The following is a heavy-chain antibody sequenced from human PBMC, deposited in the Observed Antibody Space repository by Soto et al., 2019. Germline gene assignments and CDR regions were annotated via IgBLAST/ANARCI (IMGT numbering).Heavy chain of an antibody. V-gene: IGHV1-69*01. CDR3: ARGRDGYNFGAVY. CDR1: GGGNLRDYR. D-gene: IGHD5-12*01. CDR2: IIPKFGSA. Sequence: QVQLVQSGAEVKEPGSSVKVSCKASGGGNLRDYRTTWVRRAPGPGLVWMGGIIPKFGSANYAQNFQGRFTVTADESTNTVYMELRSLRSADTAVYYCARGRDGYNFGAVYWGQGTPVTVSS. J-gene: IGHJ4*02.